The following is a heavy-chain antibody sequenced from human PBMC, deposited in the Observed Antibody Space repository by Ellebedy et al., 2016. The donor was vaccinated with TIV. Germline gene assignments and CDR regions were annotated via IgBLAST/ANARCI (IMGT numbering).Heavy chain of an antibody. V-gene: IGHV1-18*04. CDR1: GYTFRSYG. CDR2: ISADNGNT. D-gene: IGHD3-22*01. Sequence: ASVKVSCKASGYTFRSYGFTWVRQASGQGLEWMGWISADNGNTHLAEKLQGRLTMTTDTSTTTAYMELSSLASEDTATYYCARDKGSYDGSAYRRGYLFDLWGQGTLVTVSS. CDR3: ARDKGSYDGSAYRRGYLFDL. J-gene: IGHJ4*02.